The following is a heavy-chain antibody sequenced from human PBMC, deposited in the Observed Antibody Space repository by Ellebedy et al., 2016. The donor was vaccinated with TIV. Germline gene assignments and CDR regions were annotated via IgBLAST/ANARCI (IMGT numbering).Heavy chain of an antibody. CDR2: IDPSDSYT. CDR1: GYSFTSYW. Sequence: GESLKISCKGSGYSFTSYWISWVRQMPGKGLEWMGRIDPSDSYTNYSPSFQGHVTISADKSISTAYLQWSSLKASDTAMYYCARQTDYGDYYYYGMDVWGQGTTVTVSS. J-gene: IGHJ6*02. CDR3: ARQTDYGDYYYYGMDV. V-gene: IGHV5-10-1*01. D-gene: IGHD4-17*01.